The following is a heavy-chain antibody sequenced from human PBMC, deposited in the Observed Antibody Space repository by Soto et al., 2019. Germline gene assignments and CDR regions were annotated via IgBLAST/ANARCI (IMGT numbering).Heavy chain of an antibody. CDR1: GFTSSSYS. J-gene: IGHJ4*02. V-gene: IGHV3-21*01. CDR3: ARDRQSTPWYAADY. D-gene: IGHD6-13*01. CDR2: ISGSGGYI. Sequence: GGSLRLSCEGSGFTSSSYSMNWVRHAPGKGLEWVSSISGSGGYIYYADSVKGRFTISRDNAKNSLYLQMTSLRDEDTALYYCARDRQSTPWYAADYWGQGSLVTVSS.